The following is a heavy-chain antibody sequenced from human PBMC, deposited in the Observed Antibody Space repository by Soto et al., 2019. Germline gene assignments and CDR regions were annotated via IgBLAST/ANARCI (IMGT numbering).Heavy chain of an antibody. D-gene: IGHD6-6*01. CDR3: ARVRELHRSIAAHYYYYGMDV. CDR1: GGTFSSYA. V-gene: IGHV1-69*13. CDR2: IIPIFGTA. Sequence: GASVKVSCKASGGTFSSYAISWVRQAPGQGLEWMGGIIPIFGTANYAQKFQGRVTITADESTSTAYMELSSLRSEDTAVYYCARVRELHRSIAAHYYYYGMDVWGQGTTVTVSS. J-gene: IGHJ6*02.